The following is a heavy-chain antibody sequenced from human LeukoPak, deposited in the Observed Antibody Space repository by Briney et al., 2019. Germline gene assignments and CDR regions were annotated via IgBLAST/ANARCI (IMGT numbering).Heavy chain of an antibody. CDR3: AKFWSWPNFDY. Sequence: GGSLRLSCAASGFTFTSYAMSWVRQAPGKGLEWVSAISGSGGSTYYADSVKGRFTISRDNSKNTLYLQMHSLRAEDTAVYCCAKFWSWPNFDYWGQGTLVTVSS. CDR1: GFTFTSYA. V-gene: IGHV3-23*01. CDR2: ISGSGGST. J-gene: IGHJ4*02. D-gene: IGHD3-3*01.